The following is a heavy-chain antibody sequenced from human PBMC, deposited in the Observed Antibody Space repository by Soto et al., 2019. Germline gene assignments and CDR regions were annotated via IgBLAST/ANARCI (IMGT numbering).Heavy chain of an antibody. J-gene: IGHJ3*02. V-gene: IGHV1-46*01. CDR1: GYTFTSYY. CDR2: INPSSGGT. Sequence: ASVKVSCKASGYTFTSYYMHWVRQAPGQGLEWMGIINPSSGGTSYAQKFRGRVTLTRDTSTSTDYMELSRLRSDDTALYYCARDYGDASDIWGQGTMVTVSS. D-gene: IGHD4-17*01. CDR3: ARDYGDASDI.